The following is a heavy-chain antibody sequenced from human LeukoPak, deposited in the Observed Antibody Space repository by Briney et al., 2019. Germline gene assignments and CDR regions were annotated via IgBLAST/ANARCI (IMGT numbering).Heavy chain of an antibody. CDR1: GYTFTSFA. D-gene: IGHD2-15*01. CDR2: ISAYNGNT. Sequence: ASVKVSCKASGYTFTSFAISWVRQAPGQGLEWMGWISAYNGNTNYAQKLQGRVTMTTDTSTTTAHMELRSLTSDDTAVYYCARDIGCSGGSCYSAYWGQGTLVTVSS. CDR3: ARDIGCSGGSCYSAY. V-gene: IGHV1-18*01. J-gene: IGHJ4*02.